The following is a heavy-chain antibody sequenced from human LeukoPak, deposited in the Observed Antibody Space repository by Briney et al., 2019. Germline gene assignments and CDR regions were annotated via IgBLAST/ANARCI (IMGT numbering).Heavy chain of an antibody. CDR3: ATVTALTGAYYMDV. Sequence: SETLSLTCTVSGGSISSHYWSWIRQPAGKGLEWIGRIYTSGSTNYNPSLKSRVTVSVDSSKNQFSLKLTSVTAADTAVYYCATVTALTGAYYMDVWGKGTTVTVSS. D-gene: IGHD3-9*01. CDR1: GGSISSHY. J-gene: IGHJ6*03. V-gene: IGHV4-4*07. CDR2: IYTSGST.